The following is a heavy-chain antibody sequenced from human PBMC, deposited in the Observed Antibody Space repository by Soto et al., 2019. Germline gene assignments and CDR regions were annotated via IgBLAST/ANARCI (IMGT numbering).Heavy chain of an antibody. Sequence: AGGSLRLSCAASGFTFSSYGMHWVRQAPGKGLEWVAVIWYDGSNKYYADSVKGRFTISRDNSKNTLCLQMNSLRAEDTAVYYCAREGPLYCSGGSCYPNSRPIDPWGQGTLVTV. D-gene: IGHD2-15*01. CDR3: AREGPLYCSGGSCYPNSRPIDP. CDR1: GFTFSSYG. CDR2: IWYDGSNK. J-gene: IGHJ5*02. V-gene: IGHV3-33*01.